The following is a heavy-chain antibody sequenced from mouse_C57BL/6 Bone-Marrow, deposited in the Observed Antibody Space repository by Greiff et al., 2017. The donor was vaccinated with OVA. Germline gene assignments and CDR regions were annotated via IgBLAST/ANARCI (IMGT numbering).Heavy chain of an antibody. CDR1: GFNIKDDY. CDR3: TTYILDY. D-gene: IGHD1-3*01. J-gene: IGHJ2*01. CDR2: IDPENGDT. V-gene: IGHV14-4*01. Sequence: EVQLQQSGAELVRPGASVKLSCTASGFNIKDDYMHWLKQRPEQGLEWIGWIDPENGDTEYASNFQGKATITADTSSNTAYLQLSSLTSEDTAVYYCTTYILDYWGQGTTLTVSS.